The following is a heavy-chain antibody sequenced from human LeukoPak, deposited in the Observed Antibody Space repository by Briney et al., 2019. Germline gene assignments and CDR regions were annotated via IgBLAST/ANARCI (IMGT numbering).Heavy chain of an antibody. D-gene: IGHD1-26*01. Sequence: SETLSLTCTVFGGSISSYYWSWIRQPPGKGLEWIGYIYYSGGTNYNPSLKSRVTISVDRSKNQFSLKLSSVTAADTAVYYCARGNGVGATLYYYYYGMDVWGQGTTVTVSS. CDR1: GGSISSYY. CDR3: ARGNGVGATLYYYYYGMDV. J-gene: IGHJ6*02. CDR2: IYYSGGT. V-gene: IGHV4-59*12.